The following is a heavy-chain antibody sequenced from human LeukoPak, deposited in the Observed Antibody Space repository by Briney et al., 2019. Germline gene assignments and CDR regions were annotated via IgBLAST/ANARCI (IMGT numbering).Heavy chain of an antibody. D-gene: IGHD3-3*01. CDR3: ARRYDFWSGYFYYFDY. V-gene: IGHV4-39*01. CDR1: GGSISSSSYY. Sequence: SETLSLTWTVSGGSISSSSYYWGWIRQPPGKGLEWIGSIYYSGSPYYNPSLKSRVTISVDTSKNQFSLKLSSVTAVDTAVYYCARRYDFWSGYFYYFDYWGQGTLVSVSS. J-gene: IGHJ4*02. CDR2: IYYSGSP.